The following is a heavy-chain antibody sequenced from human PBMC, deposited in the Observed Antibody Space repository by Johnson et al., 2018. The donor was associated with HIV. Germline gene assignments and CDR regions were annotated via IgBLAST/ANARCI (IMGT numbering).Heavy chain of an antibody. J-gene: IGHJ3*02. V-gene: IGHV3-33*01. CDR2: IWYDGSNK. Sequence: QVQLVESGGGVVQPGRSLRLSCAASGFTFSSYGMHWVRQAPGKGLEWVAVIWYDGSNKYYADSVKGRFTISRDNSKNTLYLQMNSLRAEDTAVYYCARVEPIRRAIDAFDIWGQGKMVTVSS. CDR3: ARVEPIRRAIDAFDI. CDR1: GFTFSSYG.